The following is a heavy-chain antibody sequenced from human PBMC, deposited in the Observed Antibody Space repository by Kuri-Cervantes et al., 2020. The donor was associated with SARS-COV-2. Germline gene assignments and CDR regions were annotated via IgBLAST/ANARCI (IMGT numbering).Heavy chain of an antibody. CDR3: VREKGGWLQGDY. CDR2: IKQDGNEK. V-gene: IGHV3-7*01. J-gene: IGHJ4*02. D-gene: IGHD5-24*01. Sequence: GGSLRLSCAASGSTFSSYWMSWVRQAPGKGLEWVANIKQDGNEKYYVDSVKGRFTISRDNAKNSLYLQMDSLRAEDTAVYYCVREKGGWLQGDYWGQGTLVTVSS. CDR1: GSTFSSYW.